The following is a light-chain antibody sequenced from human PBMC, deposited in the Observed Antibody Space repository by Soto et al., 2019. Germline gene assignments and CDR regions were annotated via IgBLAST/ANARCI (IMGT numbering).Light chain of an antibody. J-gene: IGKJ1*01. CDR1: QSVRSSY. Sequence: IVLTQSPGTLSLSPGERATLSCRASQSVRSSYLAWYQQKPGQAPRLLIYGASSRATGIPDRFSGSGSGTDFTLTISRLEPEDFAVYYCQQYGSSPGTFGQGTKVDI. V-gene: IGKV3-20*01. CDR3: QQYGSSPGT. CDR2: GAS.